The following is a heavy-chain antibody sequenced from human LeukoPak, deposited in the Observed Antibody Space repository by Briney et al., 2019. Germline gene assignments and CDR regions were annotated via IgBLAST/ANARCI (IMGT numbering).Heavy chain of an antibody. CDR2: IKQDGSEK. V-gene: IGHV3-7*01. CDR1: GFTFSNYW. J-gene: IGHJ4*02. D-gene: IGHD3-22*01. Sequence: GGSLRLSCAASGFTFSNYWMSWVRQAPGKGLEWVANIKQDGSEKYYVDSVKGRFSISRDNAKNSLYLQMNSLRAEDTAVYYCARGLHFRVYDSSDYYPYWGQGTLVTVSS. CDR3: ARGLHFRVYDSSDYYPY.